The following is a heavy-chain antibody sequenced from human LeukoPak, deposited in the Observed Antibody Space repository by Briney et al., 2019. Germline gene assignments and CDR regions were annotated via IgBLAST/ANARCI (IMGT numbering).Heavy chain of an antibody. CDR3: ARVGATRANYYYGMDV. Sequence: PSETLSLTCTVSGGSISSSSYYWGWIRQPPGKGLEWIGYIYYSGSTYYNPSLKSRVTISVDTSKNQFSLKLSSVTAADTAVYYCARVGATRANYYYGMDVWGQGTTVTVSS. D-gene: IGHD4/OR15-4a*01. CDR2: IYYSGST. J-gene: IGHJ6*02. CDR1: GGSISSSSYY. V-gene: IGHV4-30-4*08.